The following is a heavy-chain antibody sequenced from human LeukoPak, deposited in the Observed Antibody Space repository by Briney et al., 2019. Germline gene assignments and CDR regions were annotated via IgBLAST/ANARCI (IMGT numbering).Heavy chain of an antibody. J-gene: IGHJ4*02. CDR2: INSDGSTT. V-gene: IGHV3-74*01. CDR3: ASGTSGSFDY. D-gene: IGHD1-1*01. Sequence: GGSLRLSCAASGFTFSTYWMHWVRQAPGKGLVWVSHINSDGSTTDYADSVKGRFTISIDNAKNTRYLQMNSLSADDTAVYYCASGTSGSFDYWGQGTLVTVSS. CDR1: GFTFSTYW.